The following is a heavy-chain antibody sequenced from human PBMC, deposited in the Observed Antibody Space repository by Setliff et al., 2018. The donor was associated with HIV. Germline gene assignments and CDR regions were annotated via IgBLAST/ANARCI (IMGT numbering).Heavy chain of an antibody. CDR1: GGSFTSYS. D-gene: IGHD3-22*01. V-gene: IGHV4-34*01. Sequence: SETLSLTCAVYGGSFTSYSWTWLRQSPGKALEWIGEINPARGAKYNSPLKSRVTIAAFSSKNQFSLTLASVTAVDTALYYCAGSSRWGFIHWGQGILVTVSS. CDR2: INPARGA. CDR3: AGSSRWGFIH. J-gene: IGHJ4*01.